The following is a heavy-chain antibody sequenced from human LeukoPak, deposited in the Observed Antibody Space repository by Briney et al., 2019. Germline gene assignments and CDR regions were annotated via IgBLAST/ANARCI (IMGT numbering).Heavy chain of an antibody. CDR1: GFTFRNYA. CDR3: AKFKGHYYYDSSGYCDS. Sequence: GGPLRLSCAASGFTFRNYAMGWVRQAPGKGLEWVSVISAADGDNTYYADSVKGRFSISRDNSNYTLHLQMNSLRAEDTAVFYCAKFKGHYYYDSSGYCDSWGQGTLVTVSS. CDR2: ISAADGDNT. D-gene: IGHD3-22*01. J-gene: IGHJ4*02. V-gene: IGHV3-23*01.